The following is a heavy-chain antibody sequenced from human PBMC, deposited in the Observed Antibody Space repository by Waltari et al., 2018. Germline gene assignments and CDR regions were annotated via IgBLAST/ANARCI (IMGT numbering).Heavy chain of an antibody. V-gene: IGHV3-53*01. J-gene: IGHJ4*02. CDR3: AREAAYSSGWYPDY. CDR1: GFTVSSNY. D-gene: IGHD6-19*01. Sequence: EVQLVESGGGLIQPGGSLRLSCAASGFTVSSNYMSWVRQAPGQGLEWVSVIYSGGSTYYADSVKGRFTISRDNSKNTLYLQMNSLRAEDTAVYYCAREAAYSSGWYPDYWGQGTLVTVSS. CDR2: IYSGGST.